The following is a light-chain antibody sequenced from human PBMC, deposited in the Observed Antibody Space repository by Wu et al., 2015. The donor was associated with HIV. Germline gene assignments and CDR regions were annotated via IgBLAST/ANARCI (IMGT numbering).Light chain of an antibody. J-gene: IGKJ4*01. CDR2: GAS. V-gene: IGKV3-20*01. Sequence: EIVLTQSPGTLSLSPGTRATLSCRASQSINSNSLAWYQQKPGQAPRLLIYGASSRATGIPDRFVDSGSGTDFTLTINRLEPEDFAVYYCQQYDTSPVTFGGGTKVEIK. CDR1: QSINSNS. CDR3: QQYDTSPVT.